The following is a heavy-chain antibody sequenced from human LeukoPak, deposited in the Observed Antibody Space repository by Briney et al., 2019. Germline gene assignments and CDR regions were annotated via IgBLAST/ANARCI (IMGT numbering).Heavy chain of an antibody. CDR3: ARETGSYYDY. D-gene: IGHD1-26*01. Sequence: ASVKVSCKASGYTFTGYYMHWVRQAPGQGLEWMGWINPNSGGTNYAQKFQGRVTITADESTSTAYMELSSLRSEDTAVYYCARETGSYYDYWGQGTLVTVSS. V-gene: IGHV1-2*02. J-gene: IGHJ4*02. CDR2: INPNSGGT. CDR1: GYTFTGYY.